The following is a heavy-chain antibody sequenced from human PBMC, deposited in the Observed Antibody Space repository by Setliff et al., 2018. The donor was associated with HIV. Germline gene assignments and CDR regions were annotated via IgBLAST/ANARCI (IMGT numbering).Heavy chain of an antibody. V-gene: IGHV3-48*01. CDR1: GITFSDCS. CDR2: ITSTGSTI. Sequence: GASLKTSCAASGITFSDCSMNWVRQAPGKGLEWISYITSTGSTIFYADSVKGRFTISRDNAKNALHLQMTILRAENTAVYYCASSGSGSDINGFGSWGQGTLVTVSS. D-gene: IGHD3-10*01. CDR3: ASSGSGSDINGFGS. J-gene: IGHJ5*01.